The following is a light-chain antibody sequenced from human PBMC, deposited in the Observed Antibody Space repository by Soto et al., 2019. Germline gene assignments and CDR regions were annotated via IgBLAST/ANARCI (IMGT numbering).Light chain of an antibody. CDR2: GNS. J-gene: IGLJ2*01. V-gene: IGLV1-40*01. CDR1: SSNIGAGYD. Sequence: QSVLTQPLSVSGAPGQRVTISCTGSSSNIGAGYDVHWYQQLPGTAPKLLIYGNSNRPSGVPDRFSGSKSGTSASLAITGLQAEDEADYYCQSSDSSLSGSVVFGGGTQLTVL. CDR3: QSSDSSLSGSVV.